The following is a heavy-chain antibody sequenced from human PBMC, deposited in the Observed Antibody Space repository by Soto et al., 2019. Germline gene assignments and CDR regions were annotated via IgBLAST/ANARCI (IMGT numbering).Heavy chain of an antibody. CDR2: ISHDGSDK. J-gene: IGHJ6*02. D-gene: IGHD3-3*01. Sequence: GGSLRLSCAASGFTFRNYGMHWVRQAPGKGLEWVAVISHDGSDKYYADSMKGRFIISRDNSENTLFLNMNSLKASDTAMYYCAGGSRSGGYYTRRYYYYGMDVWGQGTTVTVSS. V-gene: IGHV3-30*03. CDR3: AGGSRSGGYYTRRYYYYGMDV. CDR1: GFTFRNYG.